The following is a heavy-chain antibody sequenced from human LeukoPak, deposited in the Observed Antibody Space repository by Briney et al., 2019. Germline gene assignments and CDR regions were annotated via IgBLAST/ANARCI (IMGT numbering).Heavy chain of an antibody. Sequence: GGSLRLSCAASGFTFSSYGMHWVRQAPGKGLEWVAFIRYDGSNKYYADSVKGRFTISRDNSKNTLYLQMNSLRAEDTAVYYCARTSSTIFGRQPNLGPPYYYYYMDVWGKGTTVTVSS. CDR1: GFTFSSYG. J-gene: IGHJ6*03. CDR3: ARTSSTIFGRQPNLGPPYYYYYMDV. D-gene: IGHD3-3*01. CDR2: IRYDGSNK. V-gene: IGHV3-30*02.